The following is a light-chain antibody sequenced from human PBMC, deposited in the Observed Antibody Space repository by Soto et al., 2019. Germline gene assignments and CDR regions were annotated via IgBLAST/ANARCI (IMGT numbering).Light chain of an antibody. CDR1: QNIRSS. CDR3: QHYNSYSEA. V-gene: IGKV3D-15*01. Sequence: EVVMTQSPASLSASPGERVTLSCRASQNIRSSLAWYQQRPGQAPRLLIYGASNRATGIPDRFSGSGSGTEFTLTISSLQPDDFATYYCQHYNSYSEAFGQGTKVDI. J-gene: IGKJ1*01. CDR2: GAS.